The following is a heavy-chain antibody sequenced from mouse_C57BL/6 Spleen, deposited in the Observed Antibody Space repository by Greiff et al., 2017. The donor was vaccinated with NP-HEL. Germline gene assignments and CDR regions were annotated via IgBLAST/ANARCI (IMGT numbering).Heavy chain of an antibody. D-gene: IGHD1-1*01. CDR3: ARVDYYGSIYGDY. V-gene: IGHV1-64*01. CDR2: IHPNSGST. Sequence: VQLQQPGAELVKPGASVKLSCKASGYTFTSYWMHWVKQRPGQGLEWIGMIHPNSGSTNYNEKFKSKATLTVDKSSSTAYMQLSSLTSEDSAVYYCARVDYYGSIYGDYWGQGTTLTVSS. J-gene: IGHJ2*01. CDR1: GYTFTSYW.